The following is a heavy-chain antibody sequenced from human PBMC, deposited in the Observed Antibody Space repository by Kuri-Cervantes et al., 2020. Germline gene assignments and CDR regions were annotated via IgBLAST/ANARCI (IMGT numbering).Heavy chain of an antibody. Sequence: GESLKISCAASGFTFSSYAMSWVRQAPGKGLEWVSAISGSGGSTYYADSVKGRFTISRDNSKNTLYLQMNSLRAEDTAVYYCAEEGHTGGDYGDNAGSWGQGTLVTVSS. CDR2: ISGSGGST. D-gene: IGHD4-17*01. V-gene: IGHV3-23*01. CDR3: AEEGHTGGDYGDNAGS. CDR1: GFTFSSYA. J-gene: IGHJ5*02.